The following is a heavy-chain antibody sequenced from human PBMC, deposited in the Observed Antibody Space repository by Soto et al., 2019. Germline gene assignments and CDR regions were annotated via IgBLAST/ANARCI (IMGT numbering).Heavy chain of an antibody. CDR2: IDYNGST. J-gene: IGHJ6*02. CDR1: GGSVSSGGYH. V-gene: IGHV4-31*11. CDR3: ARFKLYYGLDV. Sequence: QVQLQESGPGLVKPSQTLSLTCAVSGGSVSSGGYHWSWIRQHQGKGLEWIGYIDYNGSTYYNPYLKSRVTISIDTSKKPFSLKLSSVTAADRAMYYCARFKLYYGLDVWGQGTTVTVSS.